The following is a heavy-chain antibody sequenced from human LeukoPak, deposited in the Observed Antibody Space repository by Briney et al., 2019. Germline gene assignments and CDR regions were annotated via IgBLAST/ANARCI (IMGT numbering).Heavy chain of an antibody. CDR3: VPHFGVGNNINH. J-gene: IGHJ5*02. V-gene: IGHV3-30*03. D-gene: IGHD3-3*01. CDR2: ISYDGSNK. CDR1: GFSFSSYG. Sequence: GGSPRLSCAASGFSFSSYGIHWVRQAPGKGLEWVALISYDGSNKYYADSVKGRFTISRDNAKISLYLQMNSLRVEDTAVYFCVPHFGVGNNINHWGQGTLVTVSS.